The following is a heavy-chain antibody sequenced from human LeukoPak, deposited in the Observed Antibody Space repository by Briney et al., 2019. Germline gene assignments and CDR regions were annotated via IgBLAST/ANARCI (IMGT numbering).Heavy chain of an antibody. D-gene: IGHD3-22*01. CDR1: GGSISSYY. Sequence: SETLSLTCTVSGGSISSYYWSWIRRPPGKGLEWIGYIYYSGSTNYNPSLKSRVTISVDTSKNQFSLKLSSVTAADTAVYYCAGHYYDSSGYFLHYYYYMDVWGKGTTVTVSS. CDR3: AGHYYDSSGYFLHYYYYMDV. J-gene: IGHJ6*03. V-gene: IGHV4-59*01. CDR2: IYYSGST.